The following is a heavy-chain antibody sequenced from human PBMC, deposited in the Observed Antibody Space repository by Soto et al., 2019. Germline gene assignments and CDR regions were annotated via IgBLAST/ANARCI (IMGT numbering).Heavy chain of an antibody. CDR3: VIRRLSGVTIGFYGMDV. CDR1: GFTFSDYA. CDR2: ITGSGADT. Sequence: EVQLSESGGGLEQPGGSLRLSCAASGFTFSDYAMRWVRQAPGKGLEWVSSITGSGADTYYADSVMGRFTISRDNSKNTLYLQMNSLRAEDTAVYYCVIRRLSGVTIGFYGMDVWGQGTTVSFSS. D-gene: IGHD3-3*01. J-gene: IGHJ6*02. V-gene: IGHV3-23*01.